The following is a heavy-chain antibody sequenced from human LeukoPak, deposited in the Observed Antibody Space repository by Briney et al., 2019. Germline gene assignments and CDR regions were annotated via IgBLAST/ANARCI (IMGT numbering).Heavy chain of an antibody. J-gene: IGHJ5*02. CDR3: ARRALNWFDP. CDR2: IYYSGST. Sequence: PSETLSLTCTVSGGSISRYYWNWIRQPPGKGLEWIGYIYYSGSTNYNPSLKSRVTISVDTSKNQFSLKLSSVTAADTAVYYCARRALNWFDPWGQGTLVTVSS. CDR1: GGSISRYY. V-gene: IGHV4-59*01.